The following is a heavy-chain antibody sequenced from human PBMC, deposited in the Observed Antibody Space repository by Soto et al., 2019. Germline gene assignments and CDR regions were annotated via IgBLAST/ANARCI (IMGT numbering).Heavy chain of an antibody. V-gene: IGHV1-69*13. D-gene: IGHD2-2*03. CDR2: IIPIFGTA. J-gene: IGHJ6*02. CDR1: GGTFSSYA. CDR3: AHLDIVLVPAAIGYYYYGMDV. Sequence: SVKVSCKASGGTFSSYAISWVRQAPGQGLEWMGGIIPIFGTANYAQKFQGRVTITADESTSTAYMELSSLRSEDTAVYYCAHLDIVLVPAAIGYYYYGMDVWGQGTTVTVSS.